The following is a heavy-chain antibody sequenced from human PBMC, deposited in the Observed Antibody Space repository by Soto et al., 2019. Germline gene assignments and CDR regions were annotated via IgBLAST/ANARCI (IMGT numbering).Heavy chain of an antibody. J-gene: IGHJ4*02. Sequence: PAETLSLTCTVSGGTISSSSYYWGWMAQAPGKERDWIVSSYCSGIAYDNPSLKSRVTIYVDTSKNQLSMKLSSVTAAEKDVYYCASLVRIAAAGYDYWGQGTLVTVSS. CDR3: ASLVRIAAAGYDY. D-gene: IGHD6-13*01. V-gene: IGHV4-39*01. CDR2: SYCSGIA. CDR1: GGTISSSSYY.